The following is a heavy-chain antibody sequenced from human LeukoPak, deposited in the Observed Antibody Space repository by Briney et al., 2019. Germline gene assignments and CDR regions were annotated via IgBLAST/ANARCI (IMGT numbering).Heavy chain of an antibody. V-gene: IGHV4-34*01. CDR3: ARGTRSIGITMVRGVMYPFDP. Sequence: PSETLSLTCAVYGGSFSGYCWSWIRQPPGKGLEWIGEINHSGSTNYNPSLKSRVTISVDTSKNQFSLKLSSVTAADTAVYYCARGTRSIGITMVRGVMYPFDPWGQGTLVTVSS. CDR1: GGSFSGYC. J-gene: IGHJ5*02. CDR2: INHSGST. D-gene: IGHD3-10*01.